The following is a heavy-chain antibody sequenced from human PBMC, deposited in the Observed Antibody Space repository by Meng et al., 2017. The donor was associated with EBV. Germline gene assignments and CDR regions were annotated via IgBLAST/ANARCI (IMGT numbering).Heavy chain of an antibody. V-gene: IGHV1-69*01. D-gene: IGHD3-10*01. CDR3: ASESGRGFTPDY. J-gene: IGHJ4*02. CDR2: LIPMSDAP. Sequence: QVQLVQSRAEVKKPGSAVKVSCKTSGGTFRSDAVSWVRQAPGQGLEWMGGLIPMSDAPHYAQKFQGRVTMTADESTNTHYMDLSGLRFEDTAVYYCASESGRGFTPDYWGQGTLVTVSS. CDR1: GGTFRSDA.